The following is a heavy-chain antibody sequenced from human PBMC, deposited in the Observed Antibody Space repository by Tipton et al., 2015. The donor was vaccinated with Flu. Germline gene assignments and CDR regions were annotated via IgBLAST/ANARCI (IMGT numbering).Heavy chain of an antibody. J-gene: IGHJ3*02. Sequence: QVQLVQSGGGVVQPGRSLRLSCAASGFTFSSYAMHWVRQAPGKGLEWVAVIPYDGSNKYYADSVKGRFTISRDNSKNTLYLQMNSLRAEDTAVYYCAREWATDLLDDAFDIWGQGTMVTVSS. CDR1: GFTFSSYA. CDR2: IPYDGSNK. D-gene: IGHD2-15*01. V-gene: IGHV3-30*04. CDR3: AREWATDLLDDAFDI.